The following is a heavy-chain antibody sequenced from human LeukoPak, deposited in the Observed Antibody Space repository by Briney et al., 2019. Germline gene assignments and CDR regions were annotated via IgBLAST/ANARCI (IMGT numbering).Heavy chain of an antibody. CDR3: ARAYYDFWSGRPQLRYFDWLIEAGHFDY. CDR2: MNPNSGNT. V-gene: IGHV1-8*01. J-gene: IGHJ4*02. Sequence: ASVKVSCKASGYTFTSYDINWVRRATGQGLEWMGWMNPNSGNTGYAQKFQGRVTMTRNTSISTAYMELSSLRSEDTAVYYCARAYYDFWSGRPQLRYFDWLIEAGHFDYWGQGTLVTVSS. D-gene: IGHD3-9*01. CDR1: GYTFTSYD.